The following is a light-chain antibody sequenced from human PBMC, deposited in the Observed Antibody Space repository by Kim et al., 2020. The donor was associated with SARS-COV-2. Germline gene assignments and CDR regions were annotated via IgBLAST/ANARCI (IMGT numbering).Light chain of an antibody. V-gene: IGLV3-19*01. J-gene: IGLJ3*02. CDR1: SLRSCY. CDR3: YSRDSSGNHWV. CDR2: AKD. Sequence: ALGQTVRSTCQGDSLRSCYASWYQQKPGQAPVLVICAKDNRPSGIPDRFSGSNSGNTASLTITGAQAEDEADYYCYSRDSSGNHWVFGGGTQLTVL.